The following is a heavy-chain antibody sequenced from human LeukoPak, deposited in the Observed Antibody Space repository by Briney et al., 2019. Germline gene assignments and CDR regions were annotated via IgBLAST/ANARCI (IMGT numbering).Heavy chain of an antibody. CDR2: TYYSGST. V-gene: IGHV4-31*03. Sequence: PSETLSLTCTVSGGSISSGGYYWSWIRQHPGKGLEWIGYTYYSGSTYYNPSLKSRVTISVDTSKNQFSLKLSSVTAADTAVYYCARAGYSSSWYVDYFDYWGQGTLVTVSS. D-gene: IGHD6-13*01. J-gene: IGHJ4*02. CDR1: GGSISSGGYY. CDR3: ARAGYSSSWYVDYFDY.